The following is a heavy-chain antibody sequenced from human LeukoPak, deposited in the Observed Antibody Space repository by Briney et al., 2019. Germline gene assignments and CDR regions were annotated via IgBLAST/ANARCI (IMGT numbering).Heavy chain of an antibody. V-gene: IGHV3-30*18. CDR1: GFTFSSYG. J-gene: IGHJ4*02. Sequence: GGSLRLSCAASGFTFSSYGMHWVRQAPGKGLEWVAVISYDGSNKYYADSVKGRFTISRDNSKNTLYLQMNSLRAEDTAVYYCAKDPYKWELRYYFDYWGQGTLVTVSS. D-gene: IGHD1-26*01. CDR2: ISYDGSNK. CDR3: AKDPYKWELRYYFDY.